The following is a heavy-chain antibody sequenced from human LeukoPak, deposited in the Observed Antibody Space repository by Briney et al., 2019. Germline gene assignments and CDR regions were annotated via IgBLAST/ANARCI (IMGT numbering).Heavy chain of an antibody. D-gene: IGHD3-16*01. Sequence: PGGSLRLSCAASGFTFSSYDMHWVRQATGKGLEWVSAIGTAGDTYCPGSVKGRFTISRENAKNSLYLQMNSLRAGDTAVYYCARGIGDRFDYWGQGTLVTVSS. CDR2: IGTAGDT. CDR1: GFTFSSYD. CDR3: ARGIGDRFDY. J-gene: IGHJ4*02. V-gene: IGHV3-13*04.